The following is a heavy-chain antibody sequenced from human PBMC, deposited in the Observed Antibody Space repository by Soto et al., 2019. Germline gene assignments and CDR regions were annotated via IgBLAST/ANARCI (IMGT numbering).Heavy chain of an antibody. CDR3: AKGEYSSSSGGYFDY. CDR2: ISGSGGST. J-gene: IGHJ4*02. Sequence: GGSLRLSCAASGFTFSSYAMSWVRQAPGQGLEWVSAISGSGGSTYYADSVKGRFTISRDNSKNTLYLQMNSLRAEDTAVYYCAKGEYSSSSGGYFDYWGQGTLVTVSS. V-gene: IGHV3-23*01. D-gene: IGHD6-6*01. CDR1: GFTFSSYA.